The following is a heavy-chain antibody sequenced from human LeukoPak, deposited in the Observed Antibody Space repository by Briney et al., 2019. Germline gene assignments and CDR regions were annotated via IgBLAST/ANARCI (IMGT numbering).Heavy chain of an antibody. V-gene: IGHV4-34*01. D-gene: IGHD3-22*01. CDR2: INHSGST. Sequence: KPSETLSLTCAVYGGSFSGYYWSWIRQPPGKGLEWIGEINHSGSTNYNPSHKSRVTISVDTSKNQFSLKLSSVTAADTAVYYCARGSMIVVVISARDLAFDIWGQGTMVTVSS. CDR3: ARGSMIVVVISARDLAFDI. J-gene: IGHJ3*02. CDR1: GGSFSGYY.